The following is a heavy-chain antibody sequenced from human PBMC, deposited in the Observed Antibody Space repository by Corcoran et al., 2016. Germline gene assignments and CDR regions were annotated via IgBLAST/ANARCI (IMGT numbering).Heavy chain of an antibody. Sequence: QVQLQESGPGLVKPSETLSLTCTVSGDSISSGYCWGGVRQPRGRGLGWVGSIYHSGSTYYNPSLKSRVTISVNKSKNQFSLKLSSVTAADTAVYYCARDLYYDSSGYYLPDPFDYGGQGTLVTVSS. CDR1: GDSISSGYC. J-gene: IGHJ4*02. V-gene: IGHV4-38-2*02. CDR3: ARDLYYDSSGYYLPDPFDY. CDR2: IYHSGST. D-gene: IGHD3-22*01.